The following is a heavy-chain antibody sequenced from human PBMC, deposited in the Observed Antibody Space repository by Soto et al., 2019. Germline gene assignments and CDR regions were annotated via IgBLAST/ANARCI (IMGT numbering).Heavy chain of an antibody. CDR1: GGTFSSYA. CDR3: ARVSATMIVVGPFDY. J-gene: IGHJ4*02. CDR2: IIPIFGTA. Sequence: QVQLVQSGAEVKKPGSSVKVSCKASGGTFSSYAISWVRQAPRQGLEWMGGIIPIFGTANYAQKFQGRVTITADESTSTAYMELSSMRSEDTAVYYCARVSATMIVVGPFDYWGQGTLVTVSS. D-gene: IGHD3-22*01. V-gene: IGHV1-69*01.